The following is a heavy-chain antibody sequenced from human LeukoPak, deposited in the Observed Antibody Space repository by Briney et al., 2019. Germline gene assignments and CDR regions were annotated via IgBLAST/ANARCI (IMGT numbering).Heavy chain of an antibody. J-gene: IGHJ4*02. CDR1: GFTFSNYW. CDR3: AIYNYYASSGHLY. CDR2: IKPDGSEK. Sequence: GGSLRLSCAASGFTFSNYWMTWVRQAPGKGLEWVANIKPDGSEKKYVDSVQGRFTISRDNAKNSLYLQMDSLSAEDTAVYYCAIYNYYASSGHLYWGQGTLVTVSS. D-gene: IGHD3-22*01. V-gene: IGHV3-7*01.